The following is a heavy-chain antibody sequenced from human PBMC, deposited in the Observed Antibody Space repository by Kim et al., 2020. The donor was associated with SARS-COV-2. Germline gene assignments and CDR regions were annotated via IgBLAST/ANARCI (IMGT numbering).Heavy chain of an antibody. CDR1: GFMFSDYW. D-gene: IGHD3-10*01. CDR2: INQDESEK. J-gene: IGHJ3*02. Sequence: GGSLRLSCAGSGFMFSDYWMSWVRQAPGKGLEWVADINQDESEKDYVDSVKGRFTISRDNAKKSLCLQVNRLRAEDTAVYYCARGLHDFGEHDAFDIWG. CDR3: ARGLHDFGEHDAFDI. V-gene: IGHV3-7*01.